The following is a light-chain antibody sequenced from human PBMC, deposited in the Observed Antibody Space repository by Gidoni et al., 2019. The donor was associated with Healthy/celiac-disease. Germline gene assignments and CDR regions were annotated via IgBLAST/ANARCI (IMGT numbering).Light chain of an antibody. V-gene: IGKV1-8*01. CDR1: QGISSY. CDR3: QQYYSYPWLT. Sequence: AIRMPQSPSSLSATTGDRVTITCRASQGISSYLAWYQQQPGKAPKLLIYAASTLQSGVPARFSGSGSGTDFTLTISSLQSEDFATYYCQQYYSYPWLTFGGGTKVEIK. CDR2: AAS. J-gene: IGKJ4*01.